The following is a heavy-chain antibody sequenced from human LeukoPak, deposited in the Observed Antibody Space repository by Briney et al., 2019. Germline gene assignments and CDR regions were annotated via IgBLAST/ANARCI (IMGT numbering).Heavy chain of an antibody. CDR1: GGTFSSYA. D-gene: IGHD6-19*01. CDR2: IIPIFGTA. V-gene: IGHV1-69*06. CDR3: AREPIAVAGYYYYGMDV. J-gene: IGHJ6*02. Sequence: ASVKVSCKASGGTFSSYAISWVRQAPGQGLEWMGGIIPIFGTANYAQKFQGRVTITADKSTGTAYMELSSLRSEDTAVYYCAREPIAVAGYYYYGMDVWGQGTTVTVSS.